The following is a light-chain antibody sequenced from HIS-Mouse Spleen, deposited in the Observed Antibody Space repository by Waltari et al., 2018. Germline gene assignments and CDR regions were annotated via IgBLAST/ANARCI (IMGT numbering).Light chain of an antibody. CDR3: SSYTSSSTEV. V-gene: IGLV2-14*03. J-gene: IGLJ2*01. Sequence: QSALTQPASVSGSPGQSITISCTGTSSDVGGYNYVPWYQQHPGKAPNLMIYDVNNRPSGVSNRFSGSKSGNTASLTISGLQAEDEADYYCSSYTSSSTEVFGGGTKLTVL. CDR1: SSDVGGYNY. CDR2: DVN.